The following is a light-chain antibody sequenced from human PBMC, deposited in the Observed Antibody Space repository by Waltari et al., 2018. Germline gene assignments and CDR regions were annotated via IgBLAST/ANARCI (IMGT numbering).Light chain of an antibody. J-gene: IGKJ2*01. CDR1: LTLLYSSDKRNY. CDR2: WAS. V-gene: IGKV4-1*01. Sequence: DIVITQSPESLAVSLGERVTINCKSSLTLLYSSDKRNYLAWYQKKPGQTPKLLMSWASIRESGVPNRFSGSGSGTDFTLIISGLQAEDVAVYYCQQYYFTPYTFGQGTKVEIK. CDR3: QQYYFTPYT.